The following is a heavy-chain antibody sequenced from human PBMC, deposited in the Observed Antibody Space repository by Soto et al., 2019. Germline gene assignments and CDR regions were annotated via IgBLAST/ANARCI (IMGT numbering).Heavy chain of an antibody. Sequence: GESLKISCKGSGYSFTSYWISWVRQMPGKGLEWMGRIDPSDSYTNYSPSFQGHVTISADKSISTAYLQWSSLKASDTAMYYCARTYCTNGVCSYYYYYGMDVWGQGTTVTVSS. V-gene: IGHV5-10-1*01. CDR3: ARTYCTNGVCSYYYYYGMDV. CDR2: IDPSDSYT. CDR1: GYSFTSYW. D-gene: IGHD2-8*01. J-gene: IGHJ6*02.